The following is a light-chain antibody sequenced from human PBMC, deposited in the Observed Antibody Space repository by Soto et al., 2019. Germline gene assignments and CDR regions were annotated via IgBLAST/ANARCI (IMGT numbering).Light chain of an antibody. V-gene: IGKV1-39*01. CDR2: STS. Sequence: QMTQSPSSLSASVGDRVTITCRASQSIRSFLNWYQQKLGKAPKLLIYSTSHLQSGVPSRFSGSGSGTDFTLTISSLQPEDFATYYCQQSYNAPQTFGQGTEVEI. J-gene: IGKJ1*01. CDR3: QQSYNAPQT. CDR1: QSIRSF.